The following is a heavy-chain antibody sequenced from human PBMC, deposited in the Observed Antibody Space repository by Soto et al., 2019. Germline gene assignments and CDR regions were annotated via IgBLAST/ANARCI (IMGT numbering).Heavy chain of an antibody. V-gene: IGHV3-66*01. Sequence: GGSLRLSCEASGLIVNNNFMNWVRQAPGRGLEWVSVINPEGRTYYADSVKDRFTISRDTSKNTLYLQMNSLRVEDTAVYYCAIDPPGPPSIDSWGQGTQVTLSS. J-gene: IGHJ5*01. CDR3: AIDPPGPPSIDS. CDR1: GLIVNNNF. CDR2: INPEGRT.